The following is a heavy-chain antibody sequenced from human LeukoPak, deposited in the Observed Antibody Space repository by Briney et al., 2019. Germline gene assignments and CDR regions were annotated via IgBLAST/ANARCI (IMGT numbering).Heavy chain of an antibody. CDR3: TRSGIGSSGLQWMDY. D-gene: IGHD6-19*01. CDR1: GFTFKNYW. Sequence: GGSLRLSCAASGFTFKNYWMSWVRQAPGKGLEWVANIKQDGSEINYVDSVKGRFTISRDNAKNSLYLQMSTLRAEDTAVNYCTRSGIGSSGLQWMDYWGQGTLVTVSS. CDR2: IKQDGSEI. V-gene: IGHV3-7*02. J-gene: IGHJ4*02.